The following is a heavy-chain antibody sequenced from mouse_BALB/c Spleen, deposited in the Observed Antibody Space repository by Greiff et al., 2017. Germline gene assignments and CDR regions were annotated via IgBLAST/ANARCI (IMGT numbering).Heavy chain of an antibody. V-gene: IGHV5-6-5*01. CDR1: GFTFSSYA. D-gene: IGHD2-14*01. CDR3: ARGKYRYDEDYAMDY. J-gene: IGHJ4*01. Sequence: DVQLVESGGGLVKPGGSLKLSCAASGFTFSSYAMSWVRQTPEKRLEWVASISSGGSTYYPDSVKGRFTISRDNARNILYLQMSSLRSEDTAMYYCARGKYRYDEDYAMDYWGQGTSVTVSS. CDR2: ISSGGST.